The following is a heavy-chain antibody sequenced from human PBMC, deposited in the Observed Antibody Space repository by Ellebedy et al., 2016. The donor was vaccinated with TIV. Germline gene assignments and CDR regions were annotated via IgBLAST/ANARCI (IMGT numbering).Heavy chain of an antibody. CDR3: ARARLDWNWFDP. CDR1: GFTFSSYG. V-gene: IGHV3-33*01. D-gene: IGHD3-9*01. CDR2: IWYDGSNK. Sequence: GGSLRLXXAASGFTFSSYGMHWVRQAPGKGLEWMAVIWYDGSNKYYADSVKGRFTISRDNSKNTLYLQMNSLRAEDTAVYYCARARLDWNWFDPWGQGTLVTVSS. J-gene: IGHJ5*02.